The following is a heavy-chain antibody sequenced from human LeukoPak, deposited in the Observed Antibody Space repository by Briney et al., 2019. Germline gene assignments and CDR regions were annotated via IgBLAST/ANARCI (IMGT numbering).Heavy chain of an antibody. Sequence: ASVKVSCKASGYTFTSYGISWVRQAPGQGLEWMGWISAYNGNTNYAQKIQGRVTMTTDTSTSTAYMELRSLRSDDTAVYYCARAEAVPAADDAFAIWGPGTLVTVSS. CDR2: ISAYNGNT. D-gene: IGHD2-2*01. CDR3: ARAEAVPAADDAFAI. J-gene: IGHJ3*02. V-gene: IGHV1-18*01. CDR1: GYTFTSYG.